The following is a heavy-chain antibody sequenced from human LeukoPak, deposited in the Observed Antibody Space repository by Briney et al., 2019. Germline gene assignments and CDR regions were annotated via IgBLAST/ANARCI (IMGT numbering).Heavy chain of an antibody. CDR1: GYTFTSYG. V-gene: IGHV1-18*01. D-gene: IGHD3-22*01. Sequence: ASVKVSCKASGYTFTSYGISWVPQAPGQGLEWMGWISAYNGNTNYAQKLQGRVTMTTDTSTSTAYMELRSLRSDDTAVYYCARDRYYDSSGYVPLGYWGQGTLVTVSS. J-gene: IGHJ4*02. CDR3: ARDRYYDSSGYVPLGY. CDR2: ISAYNGNT.